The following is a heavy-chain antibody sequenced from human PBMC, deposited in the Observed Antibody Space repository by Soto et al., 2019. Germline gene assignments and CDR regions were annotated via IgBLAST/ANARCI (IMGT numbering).Heavy chain of an antibody. CDR3: AREASVLIPAAQPSSFDS. V-gene: IGHV1-18*01. CDR1: GYSFMKYG. J-gene: IGHJ4*02. Sequence: ASVKVSCKGFGYSFMKYGINWVRQAPGQGLEWVGWISPYSGYTHSAQKFHGRLTLTTDTAASTAYMELRILRSADTALYYCAREASVLIPAAQPSSFDSWGQGTLATVSS. CDR2: ISPYSGYT. D-gene: IGHD2-2*01.